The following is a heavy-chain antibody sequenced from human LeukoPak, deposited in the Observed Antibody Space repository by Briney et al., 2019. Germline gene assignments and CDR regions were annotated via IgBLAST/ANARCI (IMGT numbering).Heavy chain of an antibody. J-gene: IGHJ4*02. V-gene: IGHV1-18*04. CDR2: ISAYNGNT. Sequence: ASVKVSCKASGYTFTSYGISWVRQAPGQGLEWMGWISAYNGNTNYAQKLQGRVTMTTDTSTSTAYMELRSLRSDDTAVYYCASIATAGTQFDYWGQGTLATVSS. CDR3: ASIATAGTQFDY. D-gene: IGHD6-13*01. CDR1: GYTFTSYG.